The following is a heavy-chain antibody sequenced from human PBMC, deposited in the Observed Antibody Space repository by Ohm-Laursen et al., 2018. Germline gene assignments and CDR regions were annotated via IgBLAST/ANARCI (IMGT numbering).Heavy chain of an antibody. Sequence: SLRLSCTASGFTFSGYAMSRVRQAPGKGLEWVSVATGSGRYTYYRDSVKGRFTISRDISKNALYLHMNSLRAEDTAVYYCARDTWGYWGQGTLVTVSS. J-gene: IGHJ4*02. V-gene: IGHV3-23*01. D-gene: IGHD7-27*01. CDR3: ARDTWGY. CDR2: ATGSGRYT. CDR1: GFTFSGYA.